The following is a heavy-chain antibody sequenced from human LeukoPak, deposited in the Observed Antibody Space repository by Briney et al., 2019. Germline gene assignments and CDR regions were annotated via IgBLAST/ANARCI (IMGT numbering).Heavy chain of an antibody. CDR1: GLTFNSLW. CDR2: IKPDGSEK. CDR3: ARGVLPGVIHWSLDY. D-gene: IGHD2-2*02. Sequence: GGSLRLSCAGSGLTFNSLWLSWVRQVPGKGLEWVPNIKPDGSEKECVDSVKGRFTISRDNARNSLYLQMDSLRAEDTAVYYCARGVLPGVIHWSLDYWGQGALVTVSS. V-gene: IGHV3-7*01. J-gene: IGHJ4*02.